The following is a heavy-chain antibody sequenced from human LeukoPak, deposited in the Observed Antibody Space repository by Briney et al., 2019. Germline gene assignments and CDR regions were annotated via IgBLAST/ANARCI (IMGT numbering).Heavy chain of an antibody. J-gene: IGHJ3*02. CDR3: TRDPRGSYGPDAFDI. Sequence: GGSLRLSCTASGFTFGDYAMSWVRQAPGKGLEWVGFIRSKAYGGTTVYAASVKGRFTISRDDSKSFAYLQMNSLKTEDTAVYYCTRDPRGSYGPDAFDIWGQGTMVTVSS. CDR2: IRSKAYGGTT. V-gene: IGHV3-49*04. CDR1: GFTFGDYA. D-gene: IGHD1-26*01.